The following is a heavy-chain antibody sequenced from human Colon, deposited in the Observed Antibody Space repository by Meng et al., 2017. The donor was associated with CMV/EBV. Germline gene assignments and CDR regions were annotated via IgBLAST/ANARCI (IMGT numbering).Heavy chain of an antibody. CDR2: LYPDGSNI. J-gene: IGHJ4*02. CDR3: AREGYSNFDY. Sequence: GESLKISCTTSGFAFGGYTMNWVRQAPGKGLEWVAFLYPDGSNIHYLDSVKGRFTISRDNSANTLYLQMNSLRAEDTALYYCAREGYSNFDYWGQGTLVTVSS. CDR1: GFAFGGYT. D-gene: IGHD4-11*01. V-gene: IGHV3-30*04.